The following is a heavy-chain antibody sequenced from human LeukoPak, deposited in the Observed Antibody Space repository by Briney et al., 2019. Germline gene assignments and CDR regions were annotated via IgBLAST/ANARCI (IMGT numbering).Heavy chain of an antibody. CDR3: ARDQIWRQLDRNGMDV. CDR2: TYYRSKWYN. CDR1: GDSVSSNSAA. D-gene: IGHD6-6*01. J-gene: IGHJ6*02. Sequence: SQTLSLTCAISGDSVSSNSAAWNWIRQPPSRGLEWLGRTYYRSKWYNDYAVSVKSRITINPDTSKNQFSLQLNSVTPEDTAVYYCARDQIWRQLDRNGMDVWGQGTTVTVSS. V-gene: IGHV6-1*01.